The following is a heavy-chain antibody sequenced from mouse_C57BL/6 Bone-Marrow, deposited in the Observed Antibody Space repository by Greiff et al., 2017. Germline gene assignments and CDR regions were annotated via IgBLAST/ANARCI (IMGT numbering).Heavy chain of an antibody. CDR2: IDPEDGDT. CDR1: GFNIKDDY. Sequence: EVQLQQSGAELVRPGASVTLSCTASGFNIKDDYMHWVKQRPEQGLEWLGWIDPEDGDTEYASQFQGKATMKADTYANTAYLQLRSLTSEDTAVYYCTTTSNYGYWGQGTTLTVSS. CDR3: TTTSNYGY. D-gene: IGHD2-5*01. J-gene: IGHJ2*01. V-gene: IGHV14-4*01.